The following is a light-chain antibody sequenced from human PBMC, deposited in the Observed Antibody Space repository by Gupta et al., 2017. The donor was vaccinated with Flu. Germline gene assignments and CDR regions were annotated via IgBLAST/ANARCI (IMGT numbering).Light chain of an antibody. V-gene: IGKV1-33*01. J-gene: IGKJ1*01. CDR1: QDISKY. CDR3: QQGDSFPWT. CDR2: NAS. Sequence: DIQMTQSPSSVSASVGDRVTITCQASQDISKYLNWYQQKPGKAPQLLIYNASRLQTGVPSRFSGGGSGTDFTFTITSLQPEDIATYSCQQGDSFPWTFGQGTKVEMK.